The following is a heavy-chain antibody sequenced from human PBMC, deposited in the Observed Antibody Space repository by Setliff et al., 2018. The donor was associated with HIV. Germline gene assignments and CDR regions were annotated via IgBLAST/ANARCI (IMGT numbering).Heavy chain of an antibody. Sequence: PGGSLRLSCAASGFTFSRYAMSWVRQAPGKGLEWVSGINWNGGSTAYADSVKGRFTISRDNAKNSLYLQMNSLRAEDTALYYCASAFTTNYFYFNYWGQGTLVTVSS. J-gene: IGHJ4*02. V-gene: IGHV3-20*04. CDR3: ASAFTTNYFYFNY. CDR2: INWNGGST. CDR1: GFTFSRYA. D-gene: IGHD3-3*02.